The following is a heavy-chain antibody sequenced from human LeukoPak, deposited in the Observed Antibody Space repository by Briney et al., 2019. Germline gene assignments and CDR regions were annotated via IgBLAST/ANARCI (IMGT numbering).Heavy chain of an antibody. D-gene: IGHD3-3*01. V-gene: IGHV1-18*01. Sequence: GASVKVSCKASGYTFTSYGISWVRQAPGQGLEWMGWISAYNGNTNYAQKLQGRVTMTTDTSTSTACMELRSLRSDDTAVYYCARGGGGGFLEWLSKVDYFDYWGQGTLVTVSS. J-gene: IGHJ4*02. CDR3: ARGGGGGFLEWLSKVDYFDY. CDR2: ISAYNGNT. CDR1: GYTFTSYG.